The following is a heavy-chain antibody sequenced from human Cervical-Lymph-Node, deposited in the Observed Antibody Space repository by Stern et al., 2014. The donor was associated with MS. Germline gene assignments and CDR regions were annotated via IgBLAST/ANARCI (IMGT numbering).Heavy chain of an antibody. CDR2: VWYDGSAK. J-gene: IGHJ4*02. Sequence: VQLVESGGGVVQPGRSLRLSCVTSGFTFSSYGMHWVRQAPGKGLEWVAVVWYDGSAKYYGDSLKGRFTISRDNSKSALYLQMNSLRAEDTAVYYCARELDTSMIMMGFWGQGTLVTVSS. D-gene: IGHD5-18*01. CDR3: ARELDTSMIMMGF. V-gene: IGHV3-33*01. CDR1: GFTFSSYG.